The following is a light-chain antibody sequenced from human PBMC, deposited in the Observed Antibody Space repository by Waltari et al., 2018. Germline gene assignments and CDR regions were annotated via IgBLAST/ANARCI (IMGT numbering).Light chain of an antibody. CDR3: QQGSLLPLT. CDR2: DTS. CDR1: QSVFNY. J-gene: IGKJ4*01. Sequence: EIVLTHSPVTLSLSAGERATLSCRASQSVFNYLAWYQQKPGQAPRLLIYDTSKRATGIPPRFSGSGSGIDFTLTISNLEAEDFALYYCQQGSLLPLTFGGGTKVEIK. V-gene: IGKV3-11*01.